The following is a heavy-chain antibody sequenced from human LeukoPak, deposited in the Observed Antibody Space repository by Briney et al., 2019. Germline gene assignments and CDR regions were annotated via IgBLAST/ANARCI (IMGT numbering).Heavy chain of an antibody. CDR1: GGSISTCY. J-gene: IGHJ4*02. D-gene: IGHD5-12*01. CDR3: ARGGGYASPIGY. V-gene: IGHV4-59*01. CDR2: IYHSGST. Sequence: PSETLTLTCTLSGGSISTCYWSWIRQPPGKGLEWIGYIYHSGSTNYNPSLKSRVTISVDTSKNQFSLKLSSVTAADTAVYYCARGGGYASPIGYWGQGALVTVSS.